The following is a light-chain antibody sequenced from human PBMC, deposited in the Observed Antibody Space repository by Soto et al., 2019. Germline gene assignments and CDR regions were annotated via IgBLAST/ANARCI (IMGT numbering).Light chain of an antibody. CDR1: QSVSSTY. CDR3: QKYGSSPPWT. J-gene: IGKJ1*01. Sequence: EIVLTQSPGTLSLSPGERATLSCRASQSVSSTYLGWYQQKPGQAPRLLIYGASSRASGIPDRFSGSGSGTDFTLTISRLESEDFAVYYCQKYGSSPPWTFGQGTKVEIK. CDR2: GAS. V-gene: IGKV3-20*01.